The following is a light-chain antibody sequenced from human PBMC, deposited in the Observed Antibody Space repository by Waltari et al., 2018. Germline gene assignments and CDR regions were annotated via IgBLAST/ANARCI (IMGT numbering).Light chain of an antibody. J-gene: IGKJ1*01. CDR3: QQHGDWPPT. CDR1: QSVDSK. V-gene: IGKV3-15*01. Sequence: EVLLTQSPATLSVSPGERVTLSCRASQSVDSKLAWYQQKPGQAPRLLISYASSRATNVPARFIGSGSGAEFTLTISSLESEDSAVYSCQQHGDWPPTFGQVTKVEIQ. CDR2: YAS.